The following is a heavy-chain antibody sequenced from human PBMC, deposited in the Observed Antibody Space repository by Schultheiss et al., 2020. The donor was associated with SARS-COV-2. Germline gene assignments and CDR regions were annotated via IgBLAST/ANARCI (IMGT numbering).Heavy chain of an antibody. J-gene: IGHJ6*02. CDR1: GGSFSGYY. Sequence: SETLSLTCAVYGGSFSGYYWSWIRQPPGKGLEWIGEINHSGSTNYNPSLKSRVTISVDTSKNQFSLKLSSVTAADTAVYYCARKGGYSSGWYKPLRYYGMDVWGQGTTVTVSS. D-gene: IGHD6-19*01. V-gene: IGHV4-34*01. CDR2: INHSGST. CDR3: ARKGGYSSGWYKPLRYYGMDV.